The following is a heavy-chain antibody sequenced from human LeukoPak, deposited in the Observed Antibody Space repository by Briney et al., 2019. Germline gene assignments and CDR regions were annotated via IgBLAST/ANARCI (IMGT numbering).Heavy chain of an antibody. CDR2: INSDGSST. D-gene: IGHD3-3*01. CDR1: GFTFSSYW. J-gene: IGHJ3*02. V-gene: IGHV3-74*01. CDR3: ARGLTIFGVVNDAFDI. Sequence: PGGSLRLSCAASGFTFSSYWMHWVRQAPGKGLVWVSLINSDGSSTIYADSVKGRFTISRDTVKNTLYLQMNSLRAEDTAVYYCARGLTIFGVVNDAFDIWGQGTMVTVSS.